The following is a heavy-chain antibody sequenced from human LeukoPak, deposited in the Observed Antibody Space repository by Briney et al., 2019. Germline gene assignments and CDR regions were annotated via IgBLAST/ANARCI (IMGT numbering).Heavy chain of an antibody. CDR1: GGSISSYY. J-gene: IGHJ3*01. CDR3: ARSQGWLQFHR. V-gene: IGHV4-59*01. CDR2: IYYSGST. D-gene: IGHD5-24*01. Sequence: PSETLSLTCTVSGGSISSYYWSGIRQPPGKGLEWIGYIYYSGSTNYNPSLKSRVTISVDTSKNQFSLKLSSVTAADTAVYYCARSQGWLQFHRWGQGTMVTVSS.